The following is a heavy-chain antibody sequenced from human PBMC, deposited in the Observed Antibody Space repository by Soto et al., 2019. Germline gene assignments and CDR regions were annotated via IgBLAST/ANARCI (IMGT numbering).Heavy chain of an antibody. Sequence: ASVKVSCEASGYTFTTYGISWMRQAPGQGLEWMGWISAYNGNTNYAQNLQGRVTMTTDTSTSTAYMELRSLRSDDTAVYYCARFYASGSYPYDYWGQGTLFXV. CDR2: ISAYNGNT. CDR1: GYTFTTYG. CDR3: ARFYASGSYPYDY. V-gene: IGHV1-18*01. J-gene: IGHJ4*02. D-gene: IGHD3-10*01.